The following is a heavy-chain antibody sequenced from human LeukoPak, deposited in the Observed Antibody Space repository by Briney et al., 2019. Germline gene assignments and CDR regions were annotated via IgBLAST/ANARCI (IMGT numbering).Heavy chain of an antibody. V-gene: IGHV3-30*02. CDR3: ADLIVVVPAAIRSGF. Sequence: PGGSLRLSCVASEFTFNDYGMHWVRQAPGKGLEWVAFIRYDGGNKYYADSVKGRFTISRDNSKNTLYLQMNSLRAEDTAVYYCADLIVVVPAAIRSGFWGQGTLVTVSS. CDR2: IRYDGGNK. CDR1: EFTFNDYG. J-gene: IGHJ4*02. D-gene: IGHD2-2*02.